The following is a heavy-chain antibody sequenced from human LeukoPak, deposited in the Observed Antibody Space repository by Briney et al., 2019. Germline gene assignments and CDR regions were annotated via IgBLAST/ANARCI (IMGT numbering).Heavy chain of an antibody. Sequence: GGSLRLSCAASGFTFDDYAMHWVRQAPGKGLEWVSGISWNSGSIGYADSVKGRFTISRDNAKNSLYLQMNSLRAEDTALHYCAKDTYCSSTSCYAGFDYWGQGTLVTVSS. J-gene: IGHJ4*02. V-gene: IGHV3-9*01. CDR3: AKDTYCSSTSCYAGFDY. CDR1: GFTFDDYA. CDR2: ISWNSGSI. D-gene: IGHD2-2*01.